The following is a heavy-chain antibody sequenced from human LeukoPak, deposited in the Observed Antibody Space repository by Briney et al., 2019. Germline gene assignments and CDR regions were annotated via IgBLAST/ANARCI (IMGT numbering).Heavy chain of an antibody. CDR1: GGSISSSSYY. CDR2: IYYSGST. J-gene: IGHJ3*02. Sequence: SETLSLTCTVSGGSISSSSYYWGWIRQPPGKGLEWIGSIYYSGSTYYNPSLKSRVTISVDTSMNQFSLKLSSVTAADTAVYYCARPWNRASLDAFDIWGQGTMVTVSS. D-gene: IGHD1-1*01. CDR3: ARPWNRASLDAFDI. V-gene: IGHV4-39*01.